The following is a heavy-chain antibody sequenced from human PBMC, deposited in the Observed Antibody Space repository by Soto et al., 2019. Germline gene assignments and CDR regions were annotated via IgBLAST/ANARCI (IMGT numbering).Heavy chain of an antibody. CDR1: GFSFSTFV. J-gene: IGHJ4*02. V-gene: IGHV3-23*01. D-gene: IGHD3-22*01. CDR3: AKQSYYYDSTGYYYYFDY. Sequence: EMQLLESGGGLVQPAGSLRVSCAASGFSFSTFVMSWVRQAPGKGLEWVSGISGGGGSTYYADSVKGRFTISRDNSKNTVSLQMNSLRPKDTTVYYCAKQSYYYDSTGYYYYFDYWGQGTLVTVSS. CDR2: ISGGGGST.